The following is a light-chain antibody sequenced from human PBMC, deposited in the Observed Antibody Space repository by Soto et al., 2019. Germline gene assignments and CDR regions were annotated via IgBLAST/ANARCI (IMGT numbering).Light chain of an antibody. V-gene: IGLV2-14*01. Sequence: QSVLTQPASVSGSPGQSITISCTRTSSDVGNYIFVSWYRQHPGKAPKLMIYDINNRPSGVPNRLSGSESGNTASLTIFGLPDQDPDDSYSFSYTTTASYVFGTGTKV. J-gene: IGLJ1*01. CDR1: SSDVGNYIF. CDR2: DIN. CDR3: FSYTTTASYV.